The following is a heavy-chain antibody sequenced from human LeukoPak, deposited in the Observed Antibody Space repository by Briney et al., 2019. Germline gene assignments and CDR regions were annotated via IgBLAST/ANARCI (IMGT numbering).Heavy chain of an antibody. J-gene: IGHJ4*02. CDR2: IYHSGST. D-gene: IGHD1-26*01. Sequence: SETLSLTCTVSGGSISSYYWSWIRQPPGKGLEWIGSIYHSGSTYYNPSLKSRVTISVNTSKNQFSLKLSFVTAADTAVYYCARRIVGATTGDYFDYWGQGTLVTVSS. CDR1: GGSISSYY. CDR3: ARRIVGATTGDYFDY. V-gene: IGHV4-59*08.